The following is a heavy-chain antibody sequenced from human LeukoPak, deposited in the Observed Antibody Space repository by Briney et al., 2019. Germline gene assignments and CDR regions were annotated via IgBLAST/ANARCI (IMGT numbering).Heavy chain of an antibody. J-gene: IGHJ4*02. D-gene: IGHD6-13*01. V-gene: IGHV3-66*04. Sequence: GGSLRLSCAVSGFTVSSNYMSWVRQAPGKGLEWVSVIYSGGGTYYADSVKGRFTISRDNSKNTVYLQMNSLRVEDTAVYYCAIRSLRSSWDSFDYWGQGALVTVSS. CDR2: IYSGGGT. CDR1: GFTVSSNY. CDR3: AIRSLRSSWDSFDY.